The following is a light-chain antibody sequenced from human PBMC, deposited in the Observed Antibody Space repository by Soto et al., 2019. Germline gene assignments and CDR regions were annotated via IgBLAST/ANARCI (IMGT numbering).Light chain of an antibody. CDR2: GAS. J-gene: IGKJ4*01. CDR1: QSVTSSY. CDR3: QQYGRSPLT. V-gene: IGKV3-20*01. Sequence: ELVLTQSPGTLSLSPGERATLSCRASQSVTSSYLAWYQQKPGQAPRLLIYGASSRATGIPDRFSGGGSGTDFTLTISRLEPEDFAVYYCQQYGRSPLTFGGGTKVDIK.